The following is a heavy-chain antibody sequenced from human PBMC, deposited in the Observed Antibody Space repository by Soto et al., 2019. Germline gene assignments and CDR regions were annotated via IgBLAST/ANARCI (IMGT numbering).Heavy chain of an antibody. CDR1: GFTVSTNY. CDR3: ARVMTYCSGGSCHSVDY. Sequence: EVHLVESGGGLVQPGESLKLSCVVSGFTVSTNYMTWVRQAPGKGLEWVSGIHIGGGTYYADSVDGRITLSRDNSENTLYLQINNLRTEDTAVYYCARVMTYCSGGSCHSVDYWGQGTLVNVSS. CDR2: IHIGGGT. D-gene: IGHD2-15*01. J-gene: IGHJ4*02. V-gene: IGHV3-66*01.